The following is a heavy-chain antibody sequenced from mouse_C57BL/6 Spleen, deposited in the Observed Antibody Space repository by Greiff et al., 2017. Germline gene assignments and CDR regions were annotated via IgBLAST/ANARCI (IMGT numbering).Heavy chain of an antibody. V-gene: IGHV1-66*01. J-gene: IGHJ1*03. Sequence: VKLMESGPELVKPGASVKISCKASGYSFTSYYIHWVKQRPGQGLEWIGWIYPGSGNTKYNEKFKGKATLTADTSSSTAYMQLSSLTSEDSAVYYCARHVYWYFDVWGTGTTVTVSS. CDR1: GYSFTSYY. CDR3: ARHVYWYFDV. CDR2: IYPGSGNT.